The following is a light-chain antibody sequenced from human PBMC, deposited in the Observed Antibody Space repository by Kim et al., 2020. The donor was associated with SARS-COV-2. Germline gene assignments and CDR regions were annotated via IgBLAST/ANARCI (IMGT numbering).Light chain of an antibody. CDR1: ILADKY. J-gene: IGLJ2*01. CDR2: PDS. V-gene: IGLV3-1*01. CDR3: LASDGITVV. Sequence: ASPGQPARITGDGNILADKYSCCYRQPPAQSPVLVIYPDSNRSSGVPERFSGSNARSTAALTISVTQSMDEADDYCLASDGITVVFGGGTQLTVL.